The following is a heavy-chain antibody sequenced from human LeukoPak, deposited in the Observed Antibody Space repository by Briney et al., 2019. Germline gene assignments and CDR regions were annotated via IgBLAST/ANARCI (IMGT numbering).Heavy chain of an antibody. CDR2: IYPGDSDT. Sequence: GESLKISCKGSGYSFTSYWIGWVRQLPGKGLEWMGIIYPGDSDTRYSPSFQGQVTISADKSISTAYLQWSSLKASDTAMYYCARVYYYGSGSYSRVIDYWGQGTLVTVSS. D-gene: IGHD3-10*01. CDR3: ARVYYYGSGSYSRVIDY. J-gene: IGHJ4*02. V-gene: IGHV5-51*01. CDR1: GYSFTSYW.